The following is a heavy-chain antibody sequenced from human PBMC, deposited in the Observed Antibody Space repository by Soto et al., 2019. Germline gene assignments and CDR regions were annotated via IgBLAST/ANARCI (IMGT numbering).Heavy chain of an antibody. Sequence: GGSLRLSCAASGFTFNIYGMHWVRQAPDKGLEWVALISYDGSNQYYADSVKGRFTISRDNSKNTLFLQMNSLRADDTAVYYCAKGRYSSGWYYFDYWGQGTLVTVSS. CDR3: AKGRYSSGWYYFDY. J-gene: IGHJ4*02. V-gene: IGHV3-30*18. D-gene: IGHD6-19*01. CDR1: GFTFNIYG. CDR2: ISYDGSNQ.